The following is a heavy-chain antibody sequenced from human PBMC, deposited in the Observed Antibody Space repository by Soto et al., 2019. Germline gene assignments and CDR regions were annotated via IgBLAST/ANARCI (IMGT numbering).Heavy chain of an antibody. J-gene: IGHJ6*02. V-gene: IGHV1-18*01. Sequence: QVQLVQSGAEVKNPGASVKVSCKASGYTFTRYGIGWARQAPGQGLEWMGWINTYNGNTNYGQNVQGRVTLTTDTSTSTAYMELRSLRSNDTAIYYCAMVDVYVTPSPQDVWGQVTTVIVSS. CDR3: AMVDVYVTPSPQDV. CDR1: GYTFTRYG. D-gene: IGHD3-16*01. CDR2: INTYNGNT.